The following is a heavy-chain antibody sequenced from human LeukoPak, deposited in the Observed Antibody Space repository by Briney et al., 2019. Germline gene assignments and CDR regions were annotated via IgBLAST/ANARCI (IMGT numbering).Heavy chain of an antibody. J-gene: IGHJ4*02. CDR2: ISGSGGST. D-gene: IGHD5-18*01. Sequence: PGGSLRLSCAASGFTFSSYAMSWVRQPPGKGLEWVSAISGSGGSTYYADSVKGRFTISRDNSKNTLYLQMNSLRAEDTAVYYCARLSPYSYGLAPIDYWGQGTLVTVSS. CDR3: ARLSPYSYGLAPIDY. CDR1: GFTFSSYA. V-gene: IGHV3-23*01.